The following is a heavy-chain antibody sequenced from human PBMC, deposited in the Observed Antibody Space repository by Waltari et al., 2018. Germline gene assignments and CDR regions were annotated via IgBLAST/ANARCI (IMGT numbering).Heavy chain of an antibody. V-gene: IGHV1-69-2*01. Sequence: EVQLVPSGAEVKKPGAPVKISCKASGYTFTDSYMTWGQQAPGKEREWMGRFDPEDGETRYQEKGHGRCTITAETAKDTAYMELSSLRAEDTAVYYCATGVVVVVAEVDYWGQGTLVTVAS. CDR2: FDPEDGET. D-gene: IGHD2-15*01. CDR1: GYTFTDSY. J-gene: IGHJ4*02. CDR3: ATGVVVVVAEVDY.